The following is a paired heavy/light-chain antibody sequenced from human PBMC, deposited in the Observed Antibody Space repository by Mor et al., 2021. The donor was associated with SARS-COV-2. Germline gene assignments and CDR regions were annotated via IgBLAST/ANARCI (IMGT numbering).Light chain of an antibody. Sequence: EIVLTQSPGTLSLSPGERATLSCRASQSVSSSYLAWYQQKPGQAPRLLIYGASSRATGIPDRFSGSGSGTDFTLTISRLEPEDFAVYYCQQYGSSPLSFTFGPGTKVDIK. V-gene: IGKV3-20*01. CDR2: GAS. CDR3: QQYGSSPLSFT. J-gene: IGKJ3*01. CDR1: QSVSSSY.
Heavy chain of an antibody. CDR1: GFTFDDYA. V-gene: IGHV3-9*01. J-gene: IGHJ4*02. D-gene: IGHD2-2*01. Sequence: EVQLVESGGGLVQPGRSLRLSCAASGFTFDDYAMHWVRQAPGKGLEWVSGISWNSGSIGYADSVKGRFTISRDNAKNSLYLQMNSLRAEDTALYYCARAWAARYCSSTSCYLDYWGQGTLVTVSS. CDR3: ARAWAARYCSSTSCYLDY. CDR2: ISWNSGSI.